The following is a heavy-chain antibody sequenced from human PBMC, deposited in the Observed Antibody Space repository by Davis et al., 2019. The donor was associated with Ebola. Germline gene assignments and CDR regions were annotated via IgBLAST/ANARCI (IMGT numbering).Heavy chain of an antibody. V-gene: IGHV1-69*05. Sequence: AASVKVSCKASGGTFSSSYAISWVRQAPGQGLEWMGGIIPIFGTAKYAQKFQGRVTMTRDTSTSTVYMELSSLRSEDTAVYYCAREIVVVVAATPNGYYYYGMDVWGQGTTVTVSS. D-gene: IGHD2-15*01. CDR2: IIPIFGTA. CDR1: GGTFSSSYA. CDR3: AREIVVVVAATPNGYYYYGMDV. J-gene: IGHJ6*02.